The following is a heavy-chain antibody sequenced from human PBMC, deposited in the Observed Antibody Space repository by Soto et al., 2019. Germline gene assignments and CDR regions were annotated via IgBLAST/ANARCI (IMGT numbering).Heavy chain of an antibody. CDR3: ARVRFEQQLSHFDY. V-gene: IGHV4-30-4*01. Sequence: SETLSLTCTVSGGSISSGDYYWSWIRQPPGKGLEWIGYIYYSGSTYYNPSLKSRVTISVDTSKNQFSLKLSSVTPEDTAVYNCARVRFEQQLSHFDYWGQGILVTVSS. J-gene: IGHJ4*02. D-gene: IGHD6-13*01. CDR1: GGSISSGDYY. CDR2: IYYSGST.